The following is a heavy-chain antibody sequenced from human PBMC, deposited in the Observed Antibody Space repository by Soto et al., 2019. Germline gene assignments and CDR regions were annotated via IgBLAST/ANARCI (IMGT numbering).Heavy chain of an antibody. CDR2: ISYDGSNK. J-gene: IGHJ4*02. CDR3: ARARAYYDILTGYPLDY. V-gene: IGHV3-30-3*01. CDR1: GFTFSSYA. D-gene: IGHD3-9*01. Sequence: PXVSLRLSCAASGFTFSSYAMHWVRQAPGKGLEWVAVISYDGSNKYYADSVKGRFTISRDNSKNTLYLQMNSLRAEDTAVYYCARARAYYDILTGYPLDYWGQGTLVTVSS.